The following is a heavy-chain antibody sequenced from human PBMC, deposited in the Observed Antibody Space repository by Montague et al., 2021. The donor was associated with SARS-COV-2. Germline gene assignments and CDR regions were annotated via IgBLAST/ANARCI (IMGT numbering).Heavy chain of an antibody. V-gene: IGHV4-34*01. CDR3: ARGRPVQGSFRHFDSISSGALDI. CDR2: INQGGAP. D-gene: IGHD3-9*01. Sequence: SETLSLTCAVSRGSFSNYYWTWIRQSPGKGLEWIGEINQGGAPNYTPSLKSRVTISLDTSKKQISLKLNSVTVADTAVFFRARGRPVQGSFRHFDSISSGALDIWAQGSVVIVSS. CDR1: RGSFSNYY. J-gene: IGHJ3*02.